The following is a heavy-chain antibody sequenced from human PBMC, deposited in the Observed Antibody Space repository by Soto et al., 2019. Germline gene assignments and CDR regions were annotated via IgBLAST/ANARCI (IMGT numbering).Heavy chain of an antibody. D-gene: IGHD3-10*01. CDR1: GGSISSNNC. J-gene: IGHJ4*02. Sequence: QVQLQESGPGLLNPSGTLSLTCAVSGGSISSNNCWTWVRQPPGKGVEGVGGIFHSGSTNYNPALGSRVTISVNKSQNPFPPRLASVNAADTAVYYCATGTGLPLWGQGTLVTVSS. CDR2: IFHSGST. CDR3: ATGTGLPL. V-gene: IGHV4-4*02.